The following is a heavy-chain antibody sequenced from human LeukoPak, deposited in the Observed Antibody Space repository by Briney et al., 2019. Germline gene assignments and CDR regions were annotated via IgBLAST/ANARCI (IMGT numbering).Heavy chain of an antibody. V-gene: IGHV3-30*04. CDR2: ISYDGSNK. J-gene: IGHJ4*02. D-gene: IGHD3-22*01. Sequence: GSLRLSCAASGFTFSSYAMHWVRQAPGKGLEWVAVISYDGSNKYYADSVKGRFTISRDNSKNTLYLQMNSLRAEDTAVYYCARVASMIVEKFDYWGQGTLVTVSS. CDR3: ARVASMIVEKFDY. CDR1: GFTFSSYA.